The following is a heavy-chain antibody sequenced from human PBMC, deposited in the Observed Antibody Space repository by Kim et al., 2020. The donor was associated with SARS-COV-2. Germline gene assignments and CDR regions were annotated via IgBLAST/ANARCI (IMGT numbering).Heavy chain of an antibody. D-gene: IGHD2-21*01. V-gene: IGHV4-59*01. J-gene: IGHJ6*02. CDR3: ARVDWVDYYYYGMDV. Sequence: SLKSRVTISVDTSKNQFSLKQSSVTAADTAVYYCARVDWVDYYYYGMDVWGQGITVTVSS.